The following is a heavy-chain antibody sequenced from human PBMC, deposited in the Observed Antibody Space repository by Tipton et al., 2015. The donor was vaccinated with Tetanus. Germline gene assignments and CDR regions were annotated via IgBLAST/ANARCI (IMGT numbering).Heavy chain of an antibody. CDR3: AKRTITFDY. CDR1: GVSFSDYA. CDR2: IRSRPNNYAT. V-gene: IGHV3-73*01. Sequence: GSLRLSCAVFGVSFSDYAMHWVRQASGKGLEWVGRIRSRPNNYATTYAASVKDRFTISRDDSKNTAYLQMNSLKTEDTAVYYCAKRTITFDYWGQGTLVTVSS. D-gene: IGHD5-24*01. J-gene: IGHJ4*02.